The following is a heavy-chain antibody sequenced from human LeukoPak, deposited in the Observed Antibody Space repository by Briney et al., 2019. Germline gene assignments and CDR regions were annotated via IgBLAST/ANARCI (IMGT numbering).Heavy chain of an antibody. CDR3: VRDNPAAGFY. CDR2: IYSGGST. Sequence: GGSLRLSCAASGFTVNNNYMSWVRQAPGKGLEWVSVIYSGGSTFYADSVKGRFTISRDNSKNTLYLQMNSLRAEDTAVYYCVRDNPAAGFYWGQGTLVTVSS. D-gene: IGHD6-13*01. J-gene: IGHJ4*02. V-gene: IGHV3-66*01. CDR1: GFTVNNNY.